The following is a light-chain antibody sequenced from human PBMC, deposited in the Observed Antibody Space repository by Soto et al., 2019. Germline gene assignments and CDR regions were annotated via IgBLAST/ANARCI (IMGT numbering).Light chain of an antibody. CDR3: QQSYSTPRT. V-gene: IGKV1-39*01. CDR2: AAS. CDR1: QSISSY. Sequence: DIQMTQSPSSLSASVGDRVTITCRASQSISSYLNWYRQKPGKAPKLLIYAASSLQSGVPSRLSGSGSGTDFTLTISSLQPEDFATYYCQQSYSTPRTFGQGTKVDIK. J-gene: IGKJ1*01.